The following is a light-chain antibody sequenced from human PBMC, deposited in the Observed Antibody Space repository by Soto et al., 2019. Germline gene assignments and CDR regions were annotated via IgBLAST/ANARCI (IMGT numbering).Light chain of an antibody. V-gene: IGKV3-11*01. J-gene: IGKJ1*01. Sequence: EVVLTQSPATLSLSPGERATLSCRASQSVSNNLAWYQQKPGQAPRLLIHAASTWDSGVPSRFSGSGSGTDFTLTISSLQPEDAATYYCQKYNSAPMTFGQGTKVEIK. CDR2: AAS. CDR3: QKYNSAPMT. CDR1: QSVSNN.